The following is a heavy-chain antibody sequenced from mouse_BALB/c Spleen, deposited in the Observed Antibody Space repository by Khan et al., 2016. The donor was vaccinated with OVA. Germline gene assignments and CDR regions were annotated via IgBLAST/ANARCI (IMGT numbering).Heavy chain of an antibody. Sequence: EVQLQESGPSLVKPSQTLSLTCSVTGDSITSGYWNWIRKFPGSKLEYMGYIIYTGYTYYNPSLKSRISITRHTSKTQSYLQLNSVTDEDTATYYCARSTYRYAFVYWGQGTLVTVSA. CDR3: ARSTYRYAFVY. J-gene: IGHJ3*01. D-gene: IGHD2-14*01. V-gene: IGHV3-8*02. CDR1: GDSITSGY. CDR2: IIYTGYT.